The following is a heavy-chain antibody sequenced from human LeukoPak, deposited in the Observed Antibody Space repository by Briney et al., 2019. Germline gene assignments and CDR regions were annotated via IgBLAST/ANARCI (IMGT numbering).Heavy chain of an antibody. Sequence: GGSLSLSCAASGFTFSSYGMHWVRQAPGKGLEWVAFIRYDGSNKYYADSVKGRFTISRDNSKNTLYLQMNSLRGEDTAVYYCAKDRSGYDFAFDIWCQGTMVTVSS. V-gene: IGHV3-30*02. J-gene: IGHJ3*02. CDR2: IRYDGSNK. CDR1: GFTFSSYG. D-gene: IGHD5-12*01. CDR3: AKDRSGYDFAFDI.